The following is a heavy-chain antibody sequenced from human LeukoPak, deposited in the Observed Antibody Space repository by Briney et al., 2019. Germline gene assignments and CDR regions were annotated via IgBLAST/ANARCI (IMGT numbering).Heavy chain of an antibody. D-gene: IGHD2-2*01. Sequence: GGSLRLSCAASGFTFNNYAMSGVRQAPGKGLEWVSAISASGGTTYYADSVKGRFTISRDNSENTLFLQMNSLRAEDTAVYYCAKEPREYCSSTSCPNWFDSWGQGTLVTVSS. CDR1: GFTFNNYA. J-gene: IGHJ5*01. V-gene: IGHV3-23*01. CDR3: AKEPREYCSSTSCPNWFDS. CDR2: ISASGGTT.